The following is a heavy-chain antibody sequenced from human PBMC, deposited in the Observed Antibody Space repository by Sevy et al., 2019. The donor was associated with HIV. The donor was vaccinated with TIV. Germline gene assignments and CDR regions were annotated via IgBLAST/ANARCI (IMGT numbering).Heavy chain of an antibody. D-gene: IGHD4-4*01. V-gene: IGHV4-59*01. Sequence: SETLSLTCTVSGGSISSYYWSWIRQPPGKGLEWIGYIYYSGSTNYNPSLKSRVTISVDTSKNQFSLKLSSVTAADTAVYYCARDRGGSKSTPNYYCDYGMDVWGQGTTVTVSS. CDR1: GGSISSYY. CDR2: IYYSGST. J-gene: IGHJ6*02. CDR3: ARDRGGSKSTPNYYCDYGMDV.